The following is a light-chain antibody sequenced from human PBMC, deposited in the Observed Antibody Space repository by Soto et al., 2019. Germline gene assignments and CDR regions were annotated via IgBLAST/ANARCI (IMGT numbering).Light chain of an antibody. V-gene: IGKV1-27*01. J-gene: IGKJ1*01. CDR1: QGISNY. Sequence: DIQMTQSPSSLSASVGDRVTITCRASQGISNYLAWYQQKPGKVPKLLIYAASTLQSGVPSRFSGSGSVTDFTLTISSPQPEDVATYYCQKYNSAPWTFSQGTKVELK. CDR2: AAS. CDR3: QKYNSAPWT.